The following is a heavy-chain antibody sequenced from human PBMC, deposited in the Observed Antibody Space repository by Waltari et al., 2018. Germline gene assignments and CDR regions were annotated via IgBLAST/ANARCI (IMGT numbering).Heavy chain of an antibody. J-gene: IGHJ4*02. CDR3: ARVYWPRGFDY. D-gene: IGHD2-8*02. V-gene: IGHV3-7*01. CDR2: IKQDGSDK. Sequence: EVRLVESGGGLVQPGGSLRLYCAASGFNFSSYWMSWVRQAPGKGMEWVANIKQDGSDKYYVDSVEGRFPGSIANAKNPLSLQMNGLRTVDTSVYSCARVYWPRGFDYWGQGTLFTVSS. CDR1: GFNFSSYW.